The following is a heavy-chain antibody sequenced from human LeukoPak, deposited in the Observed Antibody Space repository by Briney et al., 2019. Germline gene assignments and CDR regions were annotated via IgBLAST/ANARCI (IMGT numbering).Heavy chain of an antibody. CDR2: IYHSGST. Sequence: SETLSLTCTVSGYSISSGYYWGWIRQPPGKGLEWIGSIYHSGSTNYNPSLKSRVTISVDTSKNQFSLKLSSVTAADTAVYYCARGFRMTTVSLHFDYWGQGTLVTVSS. V-gene: IGHV4-38-2*02. CDR1: GYSISSGYY. CDR3: ARGFRMTTVSLHFDY. D-gene: IGHD4-17*01. J-gene: IGHJ4*02.